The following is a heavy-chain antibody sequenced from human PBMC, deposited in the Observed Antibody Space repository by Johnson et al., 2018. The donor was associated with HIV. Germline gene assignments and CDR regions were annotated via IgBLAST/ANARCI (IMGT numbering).Heavy chain of an antibody. Sequence: QVQLVESGGGVVQPGRSLRLSCAASGFTFSSYAMHWVRQAPGKGLEWVAVISYDGSNKYYADSVKGRFTISRDNSKNTLYLQMNSLGAGDTAVYYCARGQRSSWYPVNAFDIWGQGTMVTVSS. D-gene: IGHD6-13*01. J-gene: IGHJ3*02. CDR2: ISYDGSNK. CDR3: ARGQRSSWYPVNAFDI. V-gene: IGHV3-30*14. CDR1: GFTFSSYA.